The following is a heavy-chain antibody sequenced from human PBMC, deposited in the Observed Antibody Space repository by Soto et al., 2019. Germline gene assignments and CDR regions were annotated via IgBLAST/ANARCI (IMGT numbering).Heavy chain of an antibody. V-gene: IGHV4-34*01. CDR3: ATSPPGVWGYYFDY. CDR2: INHSGST. Sequence: SETLSLTCAVYGGSFSGYYWSWIRQPPGKGLEWIGEINHSGSTNYNPSLKSRVTISVDTSKNQFSLKLSSVTAADTAVYYCATSPPGVWGYYFDYWGQGTLVTVSS. CDR1: GGSFSGYY. D-gene: IGHD7-27*01. J-gene: IGHJ4*02.